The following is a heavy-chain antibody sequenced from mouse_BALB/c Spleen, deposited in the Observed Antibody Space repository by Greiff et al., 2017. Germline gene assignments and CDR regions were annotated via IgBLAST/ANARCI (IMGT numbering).Heavy chain of an antibody. V-gene: IGHV5-12-2*01. J-gene: IGHJ1*01. CDR1: GFTFSSYT. CDR2: ISNGGGST. CDR3: ARHERRLLWCFDV. Sequence: DVKLVESGGGLVQPGGSLKLSCAASGFTFSSYTMSWVRQTPEKRLEWVAYISNGGGSTYYPDTVKGRFTISRDNAKNTLYLQMSNLKSEDTAMYYCARHERRLLWCFDVWGAGTTVTVSS.